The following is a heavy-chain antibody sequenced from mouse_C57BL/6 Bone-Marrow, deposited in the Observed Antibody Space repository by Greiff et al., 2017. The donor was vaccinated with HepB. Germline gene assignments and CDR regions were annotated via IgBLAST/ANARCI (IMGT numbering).Heavy chain of an antibody. CDR3: ARSLITTVVFDY. J-gene: IGHJ2*01. CDR1: GYAFTNYL. D-gene: IGHD1-1*01. V-gene: IGHV1-54*01. CDR2: INPGSGGT. Sequence: VKLMESGAELVRPGTSVKVSCKASGYAFTNYLIEWVKQRPGQGLEWIGVINPGSGGTNYNEKFKGKATLTADKSSSTAYMQLSSLTSEDSAVYFCARSLITTVVFDYWGQGTTLTVSS.